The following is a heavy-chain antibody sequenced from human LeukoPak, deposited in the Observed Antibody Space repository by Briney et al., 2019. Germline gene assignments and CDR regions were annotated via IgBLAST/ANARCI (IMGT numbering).Heavy chain of an antibody. CDR3: AKTQWKVGATDYFDY. CDR2: INDNGGQT. D-gene: IGHD1-26*01. Sequence: GGSLRLSCAASGFAFNNYAMTWVRQAPGKGLEWVSNINDNGGQTHYADSVKGRFTISKENSKNTLFLQMDSPRAEDTAVYYCAKTQWKVGATDYFDYWGQGILVTVSS. J-gene: IGHJ4*02. V-gene: IGHV3-23*01. CDR1: GFAFNNYA.